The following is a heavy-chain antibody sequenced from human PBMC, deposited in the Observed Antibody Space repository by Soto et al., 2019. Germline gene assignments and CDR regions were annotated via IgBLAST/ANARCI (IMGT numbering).Heavy chain of an antibody. D-gene: IGHD3-22*01. Sequence: QVQLVESGGGVVQPGRSLRLSCAASGFTFSSYGMHWVRQAPGKGLEWVAVISYDGSNKYYADSVKGRFTISRDNSKNTLYLQMNSLRAEDTAVYYCAKDDYGDSSAPRGNWGQGTLVTVSS. CDR2: ISYDGSNK. CDR3: AKDDYGDSSAPRGN. CDR1: GFTFSSYG. J-gene: IGHJ4*02. V-gene: IGHV3-30*18.